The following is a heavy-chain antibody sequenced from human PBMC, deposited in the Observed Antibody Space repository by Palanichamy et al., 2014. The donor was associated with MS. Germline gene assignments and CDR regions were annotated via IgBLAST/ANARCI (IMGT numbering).Heavy chain of an antibody. Sequence: VQLQESGPGLVKPSETLSLTCTVSGGSINSYYWSWIRQPPGKGLEWIGYIYYSGSTNYNPSLKSRVTISVDTSKNQFSLKLSSVTAADTAVYYCARTPALSGSSPVRFDYWGQGTLVTVSS. D-gene: IGHD3-10*01. J-gene: IGHJ4*02. CDR1: GGSINSYY. V-gene: IGHV4-59*01. CDR2: IYYSGST. CDR3: ARTPALSGSSPVRFDY.